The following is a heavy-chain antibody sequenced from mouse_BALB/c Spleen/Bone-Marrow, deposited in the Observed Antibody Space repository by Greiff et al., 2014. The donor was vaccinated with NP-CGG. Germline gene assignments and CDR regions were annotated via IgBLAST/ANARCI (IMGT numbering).Heavy chain of an antibody. J-gene: IGHJ1*01. V-gene: IGHV1-5*01. Sequence: EVQLQXSXTVLTRPGASVKMSCKASGYSFTSYWMHWVKQRPGQGLEWIGAIYPGNSDTTYNQKFKGKAKLTAVTSASTAYMELISLTNEDSAVYYCTRNWDWYFDVWGAGTTVTVSS. CDR1: GYSFTSYW. CDR3: TRNWDWYFDV. CDR2: IYPGNSDT. D-gene: IGHD4-1*01.